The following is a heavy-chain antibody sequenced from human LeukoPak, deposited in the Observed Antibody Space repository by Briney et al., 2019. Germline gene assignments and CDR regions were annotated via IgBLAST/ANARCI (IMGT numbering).Heavy chain of an antibody. D-gene: IGHD5-18*01. Sequence: SGGSLRLSCAASGFTFSSYWMHWVRQAPGKGLVWVSRINSDGSSTSYADSVKGRFTISRDNAKSSMYLQMNSLRAEDTAVYFCARVVYRYGYAFDIWGQGTVVTVSS. CDR2: INSDGSST. J-gene: IGHJ3*02. CDR1: GFTFSSYW. CDR3: ARVVYRYGYAFDI. V-gene: IGHV3-74*01.